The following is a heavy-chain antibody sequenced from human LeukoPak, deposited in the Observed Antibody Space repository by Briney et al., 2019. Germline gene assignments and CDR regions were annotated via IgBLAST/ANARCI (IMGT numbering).Heavy chain of an antibody. CDR3: ATLGYSGYDRYFDY. D-gene: IGHD5-12*01. CDR2: IWYDGSNK. J-gene: IGHJ4*02. Sequence: GRSLRLSCAASGFTFSSYGMHWVRQAPGKGLEWVAVIWYDGSNKYYADSVNGRFTISRDNSKNTLYLQMNSLRAEDTAVYYCATLGYSGYDRYFDYWGQGTLVTVSS. CDR1: GFTFSSYG. V-gene: IGHV3-33*01.